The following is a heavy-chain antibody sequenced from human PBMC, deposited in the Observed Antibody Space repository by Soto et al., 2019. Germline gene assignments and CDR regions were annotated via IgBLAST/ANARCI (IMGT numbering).Heavy chain of an antibody. J-gene: IGHJ6*01. CDR1: GYTFISYG. CDR3: ARGGDVNYYHGMDV. V-gene: IGHV1-18*01. D-gene: IGHD5-12*01. Sequence: QVQLVYSGGEVKKPGASVKLSCTASGYTFISYGISWVRQAPGQGLEGIGWISDYNGKTNYAQNVQGRVTMTTDTSRRTAYMDLRSLGSDATAVYYCARGGDVNYYHGMDVWGQGTTVTVCS. CDR2: ISDYNGKT.